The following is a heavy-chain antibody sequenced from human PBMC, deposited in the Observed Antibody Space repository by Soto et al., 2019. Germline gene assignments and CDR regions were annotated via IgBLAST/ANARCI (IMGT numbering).Heavy chain of an antibody. CDR1: GFTFSSYS. V-gene: IGHV3-21*01. J-gene: IGHJ6*02. D-gene: IGHD1-7*01. CDR3: ATGITGTTGYYYGMDV. Sequence: GSLRLSCAASGFTFSSYSMNWVRQAPGKGLEWVSSISSSSSYIYYADSVKGRFTISRDNAKNSLYLQMNSLRAQDTAVYYCATGITGTTGYYYGMDVWGQGTTVTVSS. CDR2: ISSSSSYI.